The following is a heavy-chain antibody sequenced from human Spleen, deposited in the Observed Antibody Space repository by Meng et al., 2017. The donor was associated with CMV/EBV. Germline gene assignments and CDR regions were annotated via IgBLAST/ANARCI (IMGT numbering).Heavy chain of an antibody. CDR2: INPNSGGT. V-gene: IGHV1-2*02. CDR1: GYTFIGYY. J-gene: IGHJ4*02. CDR3: ARDHNWGPDH. Sequence: ASVKVSCKASGYTFIGYYIHWVRQAPGQGLEWMGWINPNSGGTNYAQNFQGRVTMTRDTSISTAYMELSRLRSDDTAMYYCARDHNWGPDHWGQGTLVTVSS. D-gene: IGHD1-1*01.